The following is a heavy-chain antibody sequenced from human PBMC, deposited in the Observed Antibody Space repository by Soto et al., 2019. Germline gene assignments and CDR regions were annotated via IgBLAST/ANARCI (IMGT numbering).Heavy chain of an antibody. CDR3: SRGLYCSRTTCHRGVGMDV. Sequence: GGSLRLSCATSGFTFGDYAMSWVRQAPGKGLEWIGFIRSQAFRGTTEYAASVEGRFTISRDNSKSIAYLQLNSLKTEDTAVYFCSRGLYCSRTTCHRGVGMDVWGQGTTVTVSS. J-gene: IGHJ6*02. V-gene: IGHV3-49*04. CDR2: IRSQAFRGTT. D-gene: IGHD2-2*02. CDR1: GFTFGDYA.